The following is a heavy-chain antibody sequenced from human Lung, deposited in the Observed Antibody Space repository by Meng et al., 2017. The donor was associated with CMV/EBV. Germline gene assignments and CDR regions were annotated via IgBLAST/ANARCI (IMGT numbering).Heavy chain of an antibody. V-gene: IGHV2-5*02. D-gene: IGHD1-14*01. CDR3: ALFTGSWFDP. CDR2: IYWDDDK. CDR1: CFSLSTSGVG. J-gene: IGHJ5*02. Sequence: SLSGSCPTTGKPTQTLTLTCTFSCFSLSTSGVGVGWIRQPPGKALEWLALIYWDDDKRYSPSLKSRLTITKDTSKNQVVLTMTNMDPVDTAIYYCALFTGSWFDPWGQGTLVTVSS.